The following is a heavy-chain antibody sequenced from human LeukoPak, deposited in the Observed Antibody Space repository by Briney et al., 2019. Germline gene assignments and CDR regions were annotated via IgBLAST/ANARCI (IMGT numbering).Heavy chain of an antibody. V-gene: IGHV4-4*02. CDR2: IYTSGCT. J-gene: IGHJ3*02. CDR1: GGSISSSNW. Sequence: SETLSLTCAVSGGSISSSNWWSWVRQPPGKGLEWIGRIYTSGCTNYNPSLKSRVTMSVDTSKNQFSLKLSSVTAADTAVYYCARVRRDDYDFWSGYSDAFDIWGQGTMVTVSS. CDR3: ARVRRDDYDFWSGYSDAFDI. D-gene: IGHD3-3*01.